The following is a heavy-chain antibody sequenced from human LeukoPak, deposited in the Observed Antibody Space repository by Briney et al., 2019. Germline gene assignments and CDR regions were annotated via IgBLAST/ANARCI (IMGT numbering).Heavy chain of an antibody. CDR2: VLTSGTT. D-gene: IGHD3-10*01. CDR1: GYSINSGYY. Sequence: SETLSLTCTVSGYSINSGYYWGWIRQPAGKGLEWIGRVLTSGTTNYNPSLKSRVSISVDTSKNQFSLNLSSVTAADTAVYYCARDKDSGSYFIRDHYIQYMDVWGKGTTVSISS. CDR3: ARDKDSGSYFIRDHYIQYMDV. V-gene: IGHV4-38-2*02. J-gene: IGHJ6*03.